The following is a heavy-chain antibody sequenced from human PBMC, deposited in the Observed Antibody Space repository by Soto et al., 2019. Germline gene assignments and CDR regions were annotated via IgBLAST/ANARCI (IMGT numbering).Heavy chain of an antibody. CDR1: GDSVSSNTAS. J-gene: IGHJ5*02. V-gene: IGHV6-1*01. CDR2: TYFRSKWYN. Sequence: SQTLSLTCAISGDSVSSNTASWNWLRQSQARGLEWLGRTYFRSKWYNDYAVSVKSRIIINPDTSNNQFSLQLNSVTPEDTALYFCAKGDNLGPKTGYAFDPWGQGIMVTVSS. D-gene: IGHD5-12*01. CDR3: AKGDNLGPKTGYAFDP.